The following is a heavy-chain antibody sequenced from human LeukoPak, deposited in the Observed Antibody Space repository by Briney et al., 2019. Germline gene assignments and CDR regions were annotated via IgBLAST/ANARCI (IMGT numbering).Heavy chain of an antibody. CDR1: GGTFSSYA. CDR3: ARTQYYYDSSGSLRIDAFDI. J-gene: IGHJ3*02. Sequence: SVKVSCKASGGTFSSYAISWVRQAPGQGLEWMGRIIPILGTANYAQKFQGRVTITADKSTSTAYMELSSLRSEDTAVYYCARTQYYYDSSGSLRIDAFDIWGQGTMVTVSS. V-gene: IGHV1-69*04. CDR2: IIPILGTA. D-gene: IGHD3-22*01.